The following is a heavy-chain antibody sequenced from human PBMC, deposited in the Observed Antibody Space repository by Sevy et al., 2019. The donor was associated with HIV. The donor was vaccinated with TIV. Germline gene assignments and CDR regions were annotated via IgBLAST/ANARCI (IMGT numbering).Heavy chain of an antibody. J-gene: IGHJ6*02. CDR2: IDSGGST. D-gene: IGHD3-22*01. V-gene: IGHV3-66*01. CDR3: ARDRYYDASGYYYYYYGMDV. Sequence: GGSLRLSCVASGFTFDNYWMQWVRQAPGKGLEWVSLIDSGGSTYYADSVKGRFTISRDNAKNTLYLQMNPLRAEDTAVYFCARDRYYDASGYYYYYYGMDVWGQGTTVTVSS. CDR1: GFTFDNYW.